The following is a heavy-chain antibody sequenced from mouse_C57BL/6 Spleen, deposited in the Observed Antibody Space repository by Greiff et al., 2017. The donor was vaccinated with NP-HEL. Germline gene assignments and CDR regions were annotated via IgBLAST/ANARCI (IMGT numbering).Heavy chain of an antibody. J-gene: IGHJ1*03. CDR2: LNTNNGGT. V-gene: IGHV1-18*01. D-gene: IGHD1-1*01. CDR1: GYTFNDYN. CDR3: AISLYYYGSSYWYVDV. Sequence: EVQLQQSGPELVKPGASVQIPCKASGYTFNDYNMDWVKQSHGKSLEWIGDLNTNNGGTIYTRKFQVKATLTVDKSSRTAYIELISRTSEDTAVYYWAISLYYYGSSYWYVDVWGTGTTVTVSS.